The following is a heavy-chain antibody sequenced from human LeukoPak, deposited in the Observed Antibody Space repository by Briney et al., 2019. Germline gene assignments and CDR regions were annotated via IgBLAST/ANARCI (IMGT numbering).Heavy chain of an antibody. V-gene: IGHV3-33*01. Sequence: PGGSLRPSCAASGFIFSHHGMHWVRQAPGKGLEWVAVIWSDGTNRFYAGSVKGRFTISRDNSQNTVFLQMNSLRVNDTAIYYCARDAQRGFDYSNSLKYWGHGTLVTVSS. CDR3: ARDAQRGFDYSNSLKY. D-gene: IGHD4-11*01. J-gene: IGHJ4*01. CDR1: GFIFSHHG. CDR2: IWSDGTNR.